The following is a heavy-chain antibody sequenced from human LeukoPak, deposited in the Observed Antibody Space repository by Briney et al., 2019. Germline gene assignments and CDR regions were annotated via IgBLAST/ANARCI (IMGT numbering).Heavy chain of an antibody. Sequence: SETLSLTCAVYGGSFSGYYWSWIRQPPGKGLEWIGEINHSGSTNHNPSLKSRVTISVDTSKNQFSLKLSSVTAADTAVYYCARGPDYYDSSGYYYVLDYYYGMDVWGQGTTVTVSS. D-gene: IGHD3-22*01. CDR3: ARGPDYYDSSGYYYVLDYYYGMDV. V-gene: IGHV4-34*01. CDR2: INHSGST. J-gene: IGHJ6*02. CDR1: GGSFSGYY.